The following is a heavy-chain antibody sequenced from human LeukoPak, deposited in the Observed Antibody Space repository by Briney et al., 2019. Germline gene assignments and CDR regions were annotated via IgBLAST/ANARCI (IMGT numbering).Heavy chain of an antibody. CDR2: IYSVVST. J-gene: IGHJ4*02. D-gene: IGHD3-10*01. Sequence: GGSLRLSCAASGFTLSSNYMRWVRQAAGKVLEWVSFIYSVVSTYYPDSLKGRFTISRHNSKNTLYLQMNSLRAEDTAVYYCARAMVRGVIDYWGQGTLVTVSS. CDR1: GFTLSSNY. V-gene: IGHV3-53*03. CDR3: ARAMVRGVIDY.